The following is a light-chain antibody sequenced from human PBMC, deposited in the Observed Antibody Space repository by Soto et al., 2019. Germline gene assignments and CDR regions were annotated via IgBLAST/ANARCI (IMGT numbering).Light chain of an antibody. V-gene: IGKV4-1*01. CDR2: WAS. Sequence: DIVMTQSPDSLAVSLGERATINCKSSQSVLARSNNKNYLAWYQQKTGQPPKLLISWASTRESAVPDRFSGSGSGTDFTLTISSLQAEDVAVYYCQHYYAPPLTFGQGTKVEIK. CDR3: QHYYAPPLT. CDR1: QSVLARSNNKNY. J-gene: IGKJ1*01.